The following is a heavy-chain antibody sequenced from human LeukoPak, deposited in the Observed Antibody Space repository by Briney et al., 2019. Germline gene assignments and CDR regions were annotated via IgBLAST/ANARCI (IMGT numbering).Heavy chain of an antibody. CDR1: GFTFSSYW. CDR3: AKEIGYCSGGSCNPGDY. Sequence: GGSLRLSCAASGFTFSSYWMTWVRQAPGKGLEGGAVISYDGSNKYYADSVKGRFTISRDNSKNTLYLQMNSLRAEDTAVYYCAKEIGYCSGGSCNPGDYWGQGTLVTVSS. J-gene: IGHJ4*02. V-gene: IGHV3-30*18. D-gene: IGHD2-15*01. CDR2: ISYDGSNK.